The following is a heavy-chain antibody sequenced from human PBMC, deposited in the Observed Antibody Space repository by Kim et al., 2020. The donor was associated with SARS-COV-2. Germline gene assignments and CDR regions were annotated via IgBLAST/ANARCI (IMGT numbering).Heavy chain of an antibody. CDR2: SSGSP. V-gene: IGHV4-59*01. J-gene: IGHJ6*04. CDR3: ARDLGDV. D-gene: IGHD7-27*01. Sequence: SSGSPNYNPTLKRRVTISVDTSKNQFSLKLSSVTAADTAVYYCARDLGDVWGKGTTVTVSS.